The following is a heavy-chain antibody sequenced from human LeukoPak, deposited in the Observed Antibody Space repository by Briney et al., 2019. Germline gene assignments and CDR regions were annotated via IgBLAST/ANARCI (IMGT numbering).Heavy chain of an antibody. CDR1: GGSISSGGYY. CDR2: IYYSGST. CDR3: ARVPAAAPTNNWFDP. J-gene: IGHJ5*02. Sequence: SQTLSLTCTVSGGSISSGGYYWSWIRQHPGKGLEWIGYIYYSGSTYYNPSLKSRVTISVDTSKNQFSLKLSSVTAADTAVYYCARVPAAAPTNNWFDPWGQGTPVTVSS. V-gene: IGHV4-31*03. D-gene: IGHD6-13*01.